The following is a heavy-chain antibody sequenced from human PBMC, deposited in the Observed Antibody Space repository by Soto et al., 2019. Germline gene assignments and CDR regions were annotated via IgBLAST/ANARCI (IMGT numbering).Heavy chain of an antibody. CDR2: IYPGDSDT. Sequence: EVQLVQSGAEVKKPGESLRISCKGSGYTFTDYWIGWVRQMPGEGLEWMGIIYPGDSDTRYSPSFQGQVTISADKSISTAYRQWSSLKASDTGMYYCTRRGGTAMSTNWFDPWGQGTLVTVS. CDR3: TRRGGTAMSTNWFDP. CDR1: GYTFTDYW. J-gene: IGHJ5*02. D-gene: IGHD5-18*01. V-gene: IGHV5-51*01.